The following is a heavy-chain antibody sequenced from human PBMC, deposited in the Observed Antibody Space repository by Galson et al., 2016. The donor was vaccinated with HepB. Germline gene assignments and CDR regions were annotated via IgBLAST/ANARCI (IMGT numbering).Heavy chain of an antibody. V-gene: IGHV3-73*01. Sequence: SLRLSCAASGFNFRGSAMNWVRQASGKGLEWVGRIRSNANNYATAYAASVEGRFTISRDDSKNTAYLQMDSLKTEDTAVYYCTTPPPDSGDYDRWFGPWGLGTLVTVSS. CDR3: TTPPPDSGDYDRWFGP. CDR1: GFNFRGSA. CDR2: IRSNANNYAT. J-gene: IGHJ5*02. D-gene: IGHD4-17*01.